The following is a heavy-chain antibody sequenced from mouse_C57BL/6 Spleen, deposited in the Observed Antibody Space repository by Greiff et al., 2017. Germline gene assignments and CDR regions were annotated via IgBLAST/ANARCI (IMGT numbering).Heavy chain of an antibody. CDR1: GYAFSSSW. CDR3: ARSYCYGSSCEWYFDV. V-gene: IGHV1-82*01. J-gene: IGHJ1*03. CDR2: IYPGDGDT. Sequence: QVQLQQSGPELVKPGASVKISCKASGYAFSSSWMNWVKQRPGKGLEWIGRIYPGDGDTNYNGKFKGKATLTADKSSSTAYMQLSSLTSGDSAVYFCARSYCYGSSCEWYFDVWGTGTTVTVSS. D-gene: IGHD1-1*01.